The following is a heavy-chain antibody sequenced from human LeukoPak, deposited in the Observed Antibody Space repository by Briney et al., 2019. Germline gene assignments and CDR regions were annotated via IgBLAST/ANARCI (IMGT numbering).Heavy chain of an antibody. V-gene: IGHV1-46*01. D-gene: IGHD3-22*01. Sequence: GASVKVSCKASGYTFTSYGISWVRQAPGQGLEWMGIINPSGGSTSYAQKFQGRVTMTRDTSTSTVYMELSSLRSEDAAVYYCARDGSDSSGSKEYYFDYWGQGTLVTVSS. CDR3: ARDGSDSSGSKEYYFDY. CDR2: INPSGGST. J-gene: IGHJ4*02. CDR1: GYTFTSYG.